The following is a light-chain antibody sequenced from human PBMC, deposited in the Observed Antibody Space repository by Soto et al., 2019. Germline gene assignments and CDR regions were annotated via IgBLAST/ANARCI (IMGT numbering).Light chain of an antibody. V-gene: IGKV3D-20*02. CDR3: QQRSDWPIT. CDR2: DAS. CDR1: QSVTAGY. J-gene: IGKJ5*01. Sequence: EIVLTQSPATLSLSPGESATLSCRASQSVTAGYFAWYQQKPGQAPRLLIYDASTRATGIPARFSGSGSGTDFTLTIGSLEPEDFAIYYCQQRSDWPITFGQGTRLEIK.